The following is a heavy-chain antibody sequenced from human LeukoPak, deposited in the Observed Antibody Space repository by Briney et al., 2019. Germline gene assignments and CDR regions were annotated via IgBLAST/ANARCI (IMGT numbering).Heavy chain of an antibody. CDR3: ARNDYGDHAVAFDI. CDR2: ISAYNGNT. J-gene: IGHJ3*02. Sequence: SVKVSCKASGYTFTSYGISWVRQAPGQGLEWMGWISAYNGNTNYAQKLQGRVTMTTDTSTSTAYMELRSLRSDDTAVYYCARNDYGDHAVAFDIWGQGTMVTVSS. D-gene: IGHD4-17*01. V-gene: IGHV1-18*04. CDR1: GYTFTSYG.